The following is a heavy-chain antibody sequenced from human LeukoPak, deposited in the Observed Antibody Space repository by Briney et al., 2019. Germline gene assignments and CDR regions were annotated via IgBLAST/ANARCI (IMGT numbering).Heavy chain of an antibody. D-gene: IGHD4-17*01. CDR1: GFTFSNYW. V-gene: IGHV3-21*06. CDR2: ISKNTANI. Sequence: GGSLRLSCGASGFTFSNYWMSWVRQAPGKGLEWVSFISKNTANIYYGDAVRGRFTISRDNANNSIHLQMSSLRVEDSAVYYCVRGDGDLFDFWGQGTLVSVSS. J-gene: IGHJ4*02. CDR3: VRGDGDLFDF.